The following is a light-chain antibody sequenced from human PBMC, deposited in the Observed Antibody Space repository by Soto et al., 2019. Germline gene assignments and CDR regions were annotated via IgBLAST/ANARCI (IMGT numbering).Light chain of an antibody. CDR2: EVS. CDR1: SSDVGAYNY. CDR3: SSYTTTSALV. Sequence: QSVLTQPASVSGSPGQSITISCTGTSSDVGAYNYVSWYQQHPGKAPKLIISEVSDRPSGISPRFTGSKSGNMASLTISGLQTEDEADYFCSSYTTTSALVFGGGTKVTVL. J-gene: IGLJ2*01. V-gene: IGLV2-14*01.